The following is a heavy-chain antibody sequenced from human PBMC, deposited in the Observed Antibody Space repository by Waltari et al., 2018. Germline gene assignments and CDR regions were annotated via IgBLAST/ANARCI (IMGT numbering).Heavy chain of an antibody. D-gene: IGHD2-8*01. CDR2: IYYSGST. Sequence: QVQLQESGPGLVKPSETLSLTCTVSGGSISSYYWSWIRQPPGKGREWIGYIYYSGSTNYNPSLKSRVTISVDTAKNQFALKLSSVTAADTAVYYCARGGYCTNGVCYTRYYYYYYMDVWGKGTTVTVSS. CDR1: GGSISSYY. CDR3: ARGGYCTNGVCYTRYYYYYYMDV. J-gene: IGHJ6*03. V-gene: IGHV4-59*01.